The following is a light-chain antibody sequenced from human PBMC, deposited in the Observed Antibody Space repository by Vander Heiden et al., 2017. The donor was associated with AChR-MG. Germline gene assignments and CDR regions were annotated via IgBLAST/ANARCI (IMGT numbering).Light chain of an antibody. J-gene: IGKJ4*01. CDR3: QQLNSDPPLT. V-gene: IGKV1-9*01. CDR1: QGISSH. CDR2: AAS. Sequence: IQLTQSPPSLSASVGGGLTITCRASQGISSHLAWYQQKPGKAPKLLIYAASTLQSGVPSRFSGSGSGTDFNLTISSLQPEDFATYYCQQLNSDPPLTFGGGTKVEIK.